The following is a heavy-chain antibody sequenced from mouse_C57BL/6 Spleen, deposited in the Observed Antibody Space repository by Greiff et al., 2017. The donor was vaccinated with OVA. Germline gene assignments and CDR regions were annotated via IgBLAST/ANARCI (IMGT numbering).Heavy chain of an antibody. CDR1: GYTFTSYW. CDR2: INPSSGYT. Sequence: QVQLKESGAELAKPGASVKLSCKASGYTFTSYWMHWVKQRPGQGLEWIGYINPSSGYTKYNQKFKDKATLTADKSSSTAYMQLSSLTYEDSAVYYCAKSTTVVEDYFDYWGQGTTLTVSS. CDR3: AKSTTVVEDYFDY. J-gene: IGHJ2*01. D-gene: IGHD1-1*01. V-gene: IGHV1-7*01.